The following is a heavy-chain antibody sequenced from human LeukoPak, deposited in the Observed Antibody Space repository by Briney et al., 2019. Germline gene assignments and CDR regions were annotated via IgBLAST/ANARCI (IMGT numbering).Heavy chain of an antibody. CDR1: GYTLTELS. CDR3: ARDLNTYYYDSSGYYYREPSFDY. Sequence: GASVKVSCKVSGYTLTELSMHWVRQAPGQGLEWMGWINTNTGNPTYAQGFTGRFVFSLDTSVSTAYLQISSLKAEDTAVYYCARDLNTYYYDSSGYYYREPSFDYWGQGTLATVSS. CDR2: INTNTGNP. D-gene: IGHD3-22*01. J-gene: IGHJ4*02. V-gene: IGHV7-4-1*02.